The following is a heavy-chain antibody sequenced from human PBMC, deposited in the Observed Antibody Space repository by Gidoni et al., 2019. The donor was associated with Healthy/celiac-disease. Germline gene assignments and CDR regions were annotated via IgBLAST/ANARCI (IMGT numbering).Heavy chain of an antibody. CDR2: MNPNSGNT. Sequence: QVQLVQSGAEVKKPGASVKVSCKASGYTFTSYDINWVRQATGQGLEWMGWMNPNSGNTGYAQKFQGRVNMTRNTSISTAYMELSSLRSEDTAVYYCASSAPVVTYYYYYGMDVWGQGTTVTVSS. CDR3: ASSAPVVTYYYYYGMDV. CDR1: GYTFTSYD. D-gene: IGHD2-15*01. V-gene: IGHV1-8*01. J-gene: IGHJ6*02.